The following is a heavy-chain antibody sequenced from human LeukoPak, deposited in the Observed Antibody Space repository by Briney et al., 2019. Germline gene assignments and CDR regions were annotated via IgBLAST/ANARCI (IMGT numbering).Heavy chain of an antibody. CDR1: GDSVSSNSAA. V-gene: IGHV6-1*01. CDR3: ARSISPTNTAMVYIGDWFDP. D-gene: IGHD5-18*01. CDR2: TYYRSKWYN. Sequence: SQTLSLTCAISGDSVSSNSAAWNWIRQSPSRGLEWLGRTYYRSKWYNDYAVSVKSRITINPDTSKNQFSLQLNSVTPEDTAVYYCARSISPTNTAMVYIGDWFDPWGQGTLVTVSS. J-gene: IGHJ5*02.